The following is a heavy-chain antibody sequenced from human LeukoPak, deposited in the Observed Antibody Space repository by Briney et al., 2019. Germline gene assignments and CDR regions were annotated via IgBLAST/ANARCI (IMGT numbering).Heavy chain of an antibody. D-gene: IGHD3-10*01. V-gene: IGHV3-23*01. CDR3: AKDLSAMVRGVPYNWFDP. J-gene: IGHJ5*02. CDR1: GFTFSSYA. Sequence: GGSLRLSCAASGFTFSSYAMSWVRQAPGKGLEWVSAISGSGGSTYYADSVKGRFTISRDNSKNTLYLQMNGLRAEDTAVYYCAKDLSAMVRGVPYNWFDPWGQRTLVTVSS. CDR2: ISGSGGST.